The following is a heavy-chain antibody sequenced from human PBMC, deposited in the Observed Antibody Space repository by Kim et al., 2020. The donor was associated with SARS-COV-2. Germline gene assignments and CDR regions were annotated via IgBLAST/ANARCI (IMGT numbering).Heavy chain of an antibody. V-gene: IGHV4-59*01. Sequence: TPSLMIRVTISVDTSKIQFSLKLSSVTAADTAVYYCARVDLTGTPSPFDYWGQGTLVTVSS. D-gene: IGHD1-7*01. J-gene: IGHJ4*02. CDR3: ARVDLTGTPSPFDY.